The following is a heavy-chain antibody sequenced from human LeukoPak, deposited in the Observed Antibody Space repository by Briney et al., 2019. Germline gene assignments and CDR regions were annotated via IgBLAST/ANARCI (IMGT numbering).Heavy chain of an antibody. D-gene: IGHD3-3*01. J-gene: IGHJ6*03. CDR1: GYTFTSYG. CDR2: ISAYNGNT. Sequence: ASVKVSCKASGYTFTSYGISWVRQAPGQGLEWMGWISAYNGNTNYAQKLQGRVTMTTETSTSTAYMELRSLRSDDTAVYYCARLRQEGYDLWTGYYYYYYMDVWGKGTPVTVSS. V-gene: IGHV1-18*01. CDR3: ARLRQEGYDLWTGYYYYYYMDV.